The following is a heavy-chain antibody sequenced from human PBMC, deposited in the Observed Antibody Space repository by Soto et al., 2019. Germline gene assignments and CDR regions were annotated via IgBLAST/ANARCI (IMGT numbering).Heavy chain of an antibody. CDR1: GFTFSSYA. Sequence: EVQLLESGGGLVQPGGSLRLSCAASGFTFSSYAMRWVRQAPGKGLEWVSAISGSGGSTYYADSVKGRFTISRDNSKNTVYLQMNSLRGEDTAVYYCARRGSGRDYDYWGQGTLVTVSS. V-gene: IGHV3-23*01. CDR2: ISGSGGST. CDR3: ARRGSGRDYDY. D-gene: IGHD1-26*01. J-gene: IGHJ4*02.